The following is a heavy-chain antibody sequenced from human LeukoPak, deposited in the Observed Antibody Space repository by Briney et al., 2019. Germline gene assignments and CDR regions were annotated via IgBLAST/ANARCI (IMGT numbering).Heavy chain of an antibody. CDR1: GFTFSSYA. CDR2: ISGSGGAP. CDR3: ARTKGAHYGDYTFDS. D-gene: IGHD4-17*01. J-gene: IGHJ4*02. Sequence: GGSLRLPCAASGFTFSSYAMSWVRQAPGKGLKWVSGISGSGGAPYYADSVKGRFTISRDNSKNTLYLQMNSLRAEDTAVYYCARTKGAHYGDYTFDSWGQGTLVTVSS. V-gene: IGHV3-23*01.